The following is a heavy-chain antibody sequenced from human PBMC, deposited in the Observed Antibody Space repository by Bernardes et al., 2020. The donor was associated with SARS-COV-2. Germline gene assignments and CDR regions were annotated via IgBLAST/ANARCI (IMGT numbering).Heavy chain of an antibody. J-gene: IGHJ5*02. CDR3: ARQPLYGSGSLTHWFDP. Sequence: GGSLKISCKGSGYSFTSYWIGWVRQMPGKGLEWMGSIYPGDSDTRYSPSFQGQVTISADKSISTAYLQWSSLKASDTAMYYCARQPLYGSGSLTHWFDPWGQATVVTVSS. CDR1: GYSFTSYW. D-gene: IGHD3-10*01. CDR2: IYPGDSDT. V-gene: IGHV5-51*01.